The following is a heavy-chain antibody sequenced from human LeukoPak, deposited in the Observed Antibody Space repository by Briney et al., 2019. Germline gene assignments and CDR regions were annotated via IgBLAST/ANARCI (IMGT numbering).Heavy chain of an antibody. V-gene: IGHV3-48*03. CDR1: GFTFSSYE. CDR2: ISSSCSTI. CDR3: ARMSIAVAGGDYFDY. Sequence: QPGGSLRLSCAASGFTFSSYEMNWVRQAPGKGLERVSYISSSCSTIYYADSVKRRFTISRDNAKNSLYLQMNSLRAEDTAVYYCARMSIAVAGGDYFDYWGQGTLVTVSS. D-gene: IGHD6-19*01. J-gene: IGHJ4*02.